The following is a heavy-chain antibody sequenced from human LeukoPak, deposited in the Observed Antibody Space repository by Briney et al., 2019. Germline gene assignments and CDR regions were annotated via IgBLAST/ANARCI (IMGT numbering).Heavy chain of an antibody. CDR3: AKEGRSLQTY. V-gene: IGHV3-53*01. CDR2: IHSSGAT. J-gene: IGHJ4*02. CDR1: GFTGSNNY. D-gene: IGHD5-24*01. Sequence: PGGSLRLSCAASGFTGSNNYVSWVRQAPGMGLEWVSAIHSSGATCYAYSVKGRFTISRDTSKNTLYLQISSLRVEDTAVYYCAKEGRSLQTYWGQGTLVTVSS.